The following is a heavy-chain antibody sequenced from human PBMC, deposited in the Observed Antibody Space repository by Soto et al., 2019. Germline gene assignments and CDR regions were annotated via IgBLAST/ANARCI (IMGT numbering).Heavy chain of an antibody. CDR2: INPSGGST. CDR3: ARAGYYYDSSGYYYSYFDY. Sequence: QVQLVQSGAEVKKPGASVKVSCKASGYTFTSYYMHWVRQAPGQGLEWMGIINPSGGSTSYAKKFQGRVTMTRDTSTRTVYMELSSLRSEDTAVYYCARAGYYYDSSGYYYSYFDYWGQGTLVNVSS. CDR1: GYTFTSYY. J-gene: IGHJ4*02. D-gene: IGHD3-22*01. V-gene: IGHV1-46*01.